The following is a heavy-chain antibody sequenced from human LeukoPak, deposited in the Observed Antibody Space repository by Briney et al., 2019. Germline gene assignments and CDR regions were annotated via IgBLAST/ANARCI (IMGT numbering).Heavy chain of an antibody. CDR3: ARDEYSSSSFPDY. D-gene: IGHD6-6*01. CDR1: GGSFSGYY. CDR2: INHSGST. Sequence: SETLSLTCAVYGGSFSGYYWSWIRQPPGKGLEWIGEINHSGSTNYNPSLKSRVTISVDTSKNQFSLKLSPVTAADTAVYYCARDEYSSSSFPDYWGQGTLVTVSS. J-gene: IGHJ4*02. V-gene: IGHV4-34*01.